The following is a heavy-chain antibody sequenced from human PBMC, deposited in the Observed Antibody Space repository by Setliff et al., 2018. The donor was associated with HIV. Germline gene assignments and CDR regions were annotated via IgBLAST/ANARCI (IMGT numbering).Heavy chain of an antibody. CDR2: ISAYNGNT. Sequence: ASVKVSCKASGGTFSNYAITWVRQAPGQGLDWMGWISAYNGNTNYAQKLQGRVTMTTDTSTSTAYMELRSLRFDDTAVYYCARVAYYDSSAYYHPPHEYFQNWGQGTLVTVSS. D-gene: IGHD3-22*01. CDR1: GGTFSNYA. J-gene: IGHJ1*01. CDR3: ARVAYYDSSAYYHPPHEYFQN. V-gene: IGHV1-18*04.